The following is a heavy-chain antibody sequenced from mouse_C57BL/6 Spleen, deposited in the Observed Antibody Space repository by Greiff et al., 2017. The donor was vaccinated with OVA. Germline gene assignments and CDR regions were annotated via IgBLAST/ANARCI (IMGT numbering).Heavy chain of an antibody. J-gene: IGHJ4*01. V-gene: IGHV1-59*01. Sequence: VQLQQPGAELVRPGTSVKLSCKASGYTFTSYWMHWVKQRPGQGLEWIGVIDPSDSYTNYNQKFKGKATLTVDTSSSTAYMQLSSLTSEDSAVDYCARRNYDYGVLYAMDDWGQGTSVTVSS. D-gene: IGHD2-4*01. CDR2: IDPSDSYT. CDR3: ARRNYDYGVLYAMDD. CDR1: GYTFTSYW.